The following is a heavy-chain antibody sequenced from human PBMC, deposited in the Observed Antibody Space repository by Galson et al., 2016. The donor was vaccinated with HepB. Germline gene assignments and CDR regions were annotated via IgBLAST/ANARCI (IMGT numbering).Heavy chain of an antibody. CDR1: GYRFTSYD. CDR2: MNPDSGAT. J-gene: IGHJ5*02. CDR3: ARRRSPQNGSGRDRPRARKTNWLDP. D-gene: IGHD3-10*01. V-gene: IGHV1-8*01. Sequence: SVKVPCKASGYRFTSYDINWVRQATGQGLEWMGLMNPDSGATAYAEKLQVRVTMTTNRSIGTAYMELSSLRFDDTAMYYCARRRSPQNGSGRDRPRARKTNWLDPWGQGTLVTVSS.